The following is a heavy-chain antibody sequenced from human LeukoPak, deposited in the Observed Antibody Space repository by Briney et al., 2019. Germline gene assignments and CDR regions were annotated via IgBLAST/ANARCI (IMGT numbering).Heavy chain of an antibody. D-gene: IGHD3-9*01. V-gene: IGHV4-61*02. CDR3: ARHNYDILTSPYYYYYYMDV. CDR1: GGSISSGSYY. Sequence: PSQTLSLTXTVSGGSISSGSYYWSWIRQPAGKGLKWIGRIYYSGSTYYNPSLKSRVTISVDTSKNQFSLKLSSVTAADTAVYYCARHNYDILTSPYYYYYYMDVWGKGTTVTVSS. CDR2: IYYSGST. J-gene: IGHJ6*03.